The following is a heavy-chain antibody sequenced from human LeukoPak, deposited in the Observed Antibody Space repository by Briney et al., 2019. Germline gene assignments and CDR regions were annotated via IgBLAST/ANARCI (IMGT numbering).Heavy chain of an antibody. J-gene: IGHJ5*02. CDR3: ANGAKFDP. Sequence: PSETLSLTCTVSGGSISSSSYYWGWIRQPPGKGLEWIGSIYYSGSASYNPSLKSRVTISVDTSKNHFSLELKSLTVADTAVYYCANGAKFDPWGPGTLVTASS. V-gene: IGHV4-39*02. CDR2: IYYSGSA. CDR1: GGSISSSSYY. D-gene: IGHD5-24*01.